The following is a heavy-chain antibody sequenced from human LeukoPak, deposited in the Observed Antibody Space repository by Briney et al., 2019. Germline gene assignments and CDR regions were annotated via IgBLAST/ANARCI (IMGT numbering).Heavy chain of an antibody. CDR1: GFTFSSYE. V-gene: IGHV3-48*03. D-gene: IGHD3-16*01. Sequence: GGSLRLSCAASGFTFSSYEMNWVRQAPGKGLEWVSYISSSGSTIYYADSVKGRFTISRDNARRTLFLQMNRLRAEDTAVYYCVKESWRGPQLDHWGQGTLVTVSS. CDR2: ISSSGSTI. J-gene: IGHJ4*02. CDR3: VKESWRGPQLDH.